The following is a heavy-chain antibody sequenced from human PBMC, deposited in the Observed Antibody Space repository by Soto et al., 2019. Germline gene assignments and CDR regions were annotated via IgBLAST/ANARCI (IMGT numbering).Heavy chain of an antibody. CDR3: ARGITIFGVVRNWFDP. Sequence: ASVKVSCKASGYTFTSYYMHWVRQAPGQGLEWMGIINPSGGSTGYAQKFQGRVTMTRDTSTSTVYMELSSLRSEDTAVYYCARGITIFGVVRNWFDPWGQGTLVTSPQ. J-gene: IGHJ5*02. CDR1: GYTFTSYY. CDR2: INPSGGST. D-gene: IGHD3-3*01. V-gene: IGHV1-46*01.